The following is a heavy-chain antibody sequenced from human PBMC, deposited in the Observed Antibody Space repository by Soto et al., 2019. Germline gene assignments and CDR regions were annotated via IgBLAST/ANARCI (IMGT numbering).Heavy chain of an antibody. CDR3: AKALDLVITTSSFDS. Sequence: EVQLVESGGGFLQPGRSLRLSCAASGFTFDDYAMHWVRQAPGTGLEWVSGINWNSGGIAYADSVKGRFIISRDNAKRPLYLQTNSLRPEDTAFYYCAKALDLVITTSSFDSGGQGILVTV. CDR1: GFTFDDYA. V-gene: IGHV3-9*01. CDR2: INWNSGGI. D-gene: IGHD2-21*01. J-gene: IGHJ4*02.